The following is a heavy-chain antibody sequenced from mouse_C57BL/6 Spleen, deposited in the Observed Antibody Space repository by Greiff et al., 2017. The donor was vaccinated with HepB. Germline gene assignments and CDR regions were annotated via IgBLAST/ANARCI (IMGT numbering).Heavy chain of an antibody. CDR3: ARWGYDYVQAGFAY. V-gene: IGHV1-82*01. CDR1: GYAFSSSW. D-gene: IGHD2-4*01. CDR2: IYPGDGDT. Sequence: QVQLQQSGPELVKPGASVKISCKASGYAFSSSWMNWVKQRPGKGLEWIGRIYPGDGDTNYNGKFKGKATLTADKSSSTAYMQLSSLTSEDSAVYFCARWGYDYVQAGFAYWGQGTLVTVSA. J-gene: IGHJ3*01.